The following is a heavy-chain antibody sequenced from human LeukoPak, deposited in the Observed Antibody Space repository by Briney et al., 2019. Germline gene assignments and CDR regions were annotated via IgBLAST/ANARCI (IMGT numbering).Heavy chain of an antibody. D-gene: IGHD5-24*01. CDR1: GGSICNYY. CDR3: ARDSEWRWLDFDL. CDR2: IHSSGSA. J-gene: IGHJ2*01. V-gene: IGHV4-59*01. Sequence: SETLSLTCTVSGGSICNYYWSWIRQPPGRGLEWIGYIHSSGSANYNPSLKSRVTISVDTSKSQFSLKLSSVTAADTAVYYSARDSEWRWLDFDLWGRGTLVTVSS.